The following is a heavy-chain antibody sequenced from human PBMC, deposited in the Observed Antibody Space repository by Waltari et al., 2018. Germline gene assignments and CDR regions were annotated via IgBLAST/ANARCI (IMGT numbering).Heavy chain of an antibody. CDR2: MSGSGGST. J-gene: IGHJ4*02. CDR3: AKDRAYYYDSSGYYDY. Sequence: VQLLASGGGLVQPGGSLRLSCAASGFTFSSYAIIWVRPAPGKGLEWVSAMSGSGGSTYYADSVKGRFTISRDNSKNTLYLQMNSLRAEDTAVYYCAKDRAYYYDSSGYYDYWGQGTLVTVSS. V-gene: IGHV3-23*01. D-gene: IGHD3-22*01. CDR1: GFTFSSYA.